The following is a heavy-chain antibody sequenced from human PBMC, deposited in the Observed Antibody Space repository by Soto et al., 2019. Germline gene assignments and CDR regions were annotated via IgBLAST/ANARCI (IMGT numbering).Heavy chain of an antibody. CDR1: GGSISSYY. CDR2: IYYSGST. Sequence: SETLSLTCTVSGGSISSYYWSWIRQPPGKGLEWIGYIYYSGSTNYNPSLKSRVTISVDTSKNQFSLKLSSVTAADTAVYYCTRGYYDILTGYYNDAFDIWGQGTMVTVSS. D-gene: IGHD3-9*01. CDR3: TRGYYDILTGYYNDAFDI. V-gene: IGHV4-59*08. J-gene: IGHJ3*02.